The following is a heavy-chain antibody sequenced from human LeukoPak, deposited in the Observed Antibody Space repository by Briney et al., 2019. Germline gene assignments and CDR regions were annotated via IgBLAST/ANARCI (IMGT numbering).Heavy chain of an antibody. J-gene: IGHJ5*02. D-gene: IGHD5-18*01. V-gene: IGHV3-11*06. Sequence: PGGSLRLSCAASGFNFRDYHMSWIRQAPGKGLEWVSSISSSSSYIYYADSVKGRFTISRDNAKNSLYLQMNSLRAEDTAVYYCASWEDTAMVVGDPRAWGQGTLVTVSS. CDR1: GFNFRDYH. CDR3: ASWEDTAMVVGDPRA. CDR2: ISSSSSYI.